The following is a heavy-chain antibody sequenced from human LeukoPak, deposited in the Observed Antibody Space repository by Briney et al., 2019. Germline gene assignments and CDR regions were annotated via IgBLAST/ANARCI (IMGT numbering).Heavy chain of an antibody. CDR3: ARLSTLWFGEFEPYPPHDY. Sequence: GGSLRLSCAASRFTFSSYSMNWVRQAPGKGLEWVSSISSSGSYMYYADSVKGRFTISRDNAKNTLYLQMNSLRAEDTAVYYCARLSTLWFGEFEPYPPHDYWGQGTLVTVSS. V-gene: IGHV3-21*01. J-gene: IGHJ4*02. CDR1: RFTFSSYS. CDR2: ISSSGSYM. D-gene: IGHD3-10*01.